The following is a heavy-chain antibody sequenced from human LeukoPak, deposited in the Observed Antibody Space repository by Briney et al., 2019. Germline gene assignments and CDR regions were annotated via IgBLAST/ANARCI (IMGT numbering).Heavy chain of an antibody. CDR2: ISGSGGST. CDR1: GFTFSSYG. Sequence: GGTLRLSCAASGFTFSSYGMSWVRQAPGKGLEWVSAISGSGGSTYYADSVKGRFTISRDNSKNTLYLQMNSLRAEDTAVYYCAKGGVREWLSYWGQGTLVTVSS. CDR3: AKGGVREWLSY. V-gene: IGHV3-23*01. J-gene: IGHJ4*02. D-gene: IGHD3-3*01.